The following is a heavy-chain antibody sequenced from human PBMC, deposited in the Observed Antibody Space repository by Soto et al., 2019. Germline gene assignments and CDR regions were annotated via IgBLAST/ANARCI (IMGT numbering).Heavy chain of an antibody. CDR2: ISAYNGNT. J-gene: IGHJ4*02. V-gene: IGHV1-18*01. D-gene: IGHD1-26*01. CDR3: ARDPSSRGATFLDY. CDR1: GYTFTSYG. Sequence: ASVKVSCKASGYTFTSYGISWVRQAPGQGLEWMGWISAYNGNTNYAQKLQGRVTMTTDTSTSTAYMELRSLRSDDTAVYYCARDPSSRGATFLDYWGQGTLVTVSS.